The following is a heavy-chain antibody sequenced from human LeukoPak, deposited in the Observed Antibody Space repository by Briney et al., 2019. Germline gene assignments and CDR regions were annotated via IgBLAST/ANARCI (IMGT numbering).Heavy chain of an antibody. CDR2: INPNSGGT. V-gene: IGHV1-2*02. CDR1: GYSFTGYY. CDR3: ARGGVMFGGAYYMDV. Sequence: GASVKVSCKASGYSFTGYYIHWVRQAPGQGLEWMGWINPNSGGTNYVQKFQGRITTTRDTSISTAYMELSRLRSDDTAVYYCARGGVMFGGAYYMDVWGKGTTVTVSS. J-gene: IGHJ6*03. D-gene: IGHD3-16*01.